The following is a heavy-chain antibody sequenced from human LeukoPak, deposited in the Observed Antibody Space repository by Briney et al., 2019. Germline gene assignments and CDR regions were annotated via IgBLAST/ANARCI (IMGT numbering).Heavy chain of an antibody. CDR2: IYYSGST. V-gene: IGHV4-39*01. J-gene: IGHJ6*03. CDR1: GGSISSSSYY. Sequence: SETLSLTCTVSGGSISSSSYYWGWIRQPPGMGLEWIGSIYYSGSTYYNPSLKSRVTISVDTSKNQFSLKLSSVTAADTAVYYCARLAYYYDSSGHKDYYMDVWGKGTTVTVSS. CDR3: ARLAYYYDSSGHKDYYMDV. D-gene: IGHD3-22*01.